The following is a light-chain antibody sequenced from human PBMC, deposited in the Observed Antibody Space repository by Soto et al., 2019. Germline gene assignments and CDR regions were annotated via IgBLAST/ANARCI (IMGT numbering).Light chain of an antibody. CDR1: SSDVGGYNY. CDR2: EVS. CDR3: TSYTSSITYV. V-gene: IGLV2-14*01. J-gene: IGLJ1*01. Sequence: QSALTQPASVSGSPGQSITISCTGTSSDVGGYNYVSWYQQHPGKAPKLMIYEVSNRPSGVSNRFSGSKSGNTASLTISVLQAEDEADYYCTSYTSSITYVFGTVTQLTVL.